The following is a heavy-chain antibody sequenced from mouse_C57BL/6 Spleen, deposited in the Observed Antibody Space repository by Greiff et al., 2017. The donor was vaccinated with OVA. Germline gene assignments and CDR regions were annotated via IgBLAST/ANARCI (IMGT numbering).Heavy chain of an antibody. CDR1: GFSLSTSNMG. J-gene: IGHJ3*01. CDR3: AQMGHYDYGAWFAY. D-gene: IGHD2-4*01. V-gene: IGHV8-5*01. CDR2: IWWNDDK. Sequence: QVTLKESGPGILQPSQTLSLTCSFSGFSLSTSNMGIGWIRQPSGKGLEWLAHIWWNDDKYYNPSMKSRLTISKDTSNNPVFLKITSVDTAYTATYYCAQMGHYDYGAWFAYWGQGTLVTVSA.